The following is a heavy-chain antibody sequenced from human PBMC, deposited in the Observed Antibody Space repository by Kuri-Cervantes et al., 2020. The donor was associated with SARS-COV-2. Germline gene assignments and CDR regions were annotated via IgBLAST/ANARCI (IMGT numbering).Heavy chain of an antibody. D-gene: IGHD3-3*01. CDR1: GYTFTGYY. CDR3: ARDPRGVVNPYYYYGMDV. V-gene: IGHV1-2*06. Sequence: ASVKVSCKASGYTFTGYYMHWVRQAPGQGLEWMGRINPNSGGTNYAQKFQGRVTMTRDTSISTAYMELSSLRSEDMAVYYCARDPRGVVNPYYYYGMDVWGQGTTVTVSS. CDR2: INPNSGGT. J-gene: IGHJ6*02.